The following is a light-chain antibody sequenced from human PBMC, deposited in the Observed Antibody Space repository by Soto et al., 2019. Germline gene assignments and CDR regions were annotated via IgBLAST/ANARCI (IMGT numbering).Light chain of an antibody. CDR1: QSLLYSSKNKNY. CDR3: QQYHSTHRT. Sequence: DIVMTQSPDSLAVSLGERATINCKSSQSLLYSSKNKNYLAWYQQKPGQPPNLLIYWASTRQSGVPDRFSGSGSGIEFTLTISSLQAEDVAVYYCQQYHSTHRTFGQGTKVEIK. V-gene: IGKV4-1*01. J-gene: IGKJ1*01. CDR2: WAS.